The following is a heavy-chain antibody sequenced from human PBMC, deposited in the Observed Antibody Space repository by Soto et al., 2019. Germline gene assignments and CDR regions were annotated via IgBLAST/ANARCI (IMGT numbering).Heavy chain of an antibody. Sequence: QVQLVQSGAEVKKPGSSVKVSCKASGVTFSSYAISWVRQAPGQGLEWMGGIIPIFGTANYAQKFQGRVTITADESTSTAYMELSSLRSEDTAVYYCERRGYSYGKDAQQVFDYWGQGTLVTVSS. CDR1: GVTFSSYA. J-gene: IGHJ4*02. CDR2: IIPIFGTA. CDR3: ERRGYSYGKDAQQVFDY. D-gene: IGHD5-18*01. V-gene: IGHV1-69*01.